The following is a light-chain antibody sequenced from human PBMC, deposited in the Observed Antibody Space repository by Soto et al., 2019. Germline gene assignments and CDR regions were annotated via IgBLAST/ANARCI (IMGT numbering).Light chain of an antibody. Sequence: EVVLTQSPGTLSLSPGERATLSCRASQTVNSSYLAWYQQKPGQAPRLLIYSASSRATDIPDRFSGSGSGTDFTLTISRLEPEDFQVDYCPRYCISPPKYTVGQGTKLEIK. V-gene: IGKV3-20*01. CDR2: SAS. CDR3: PRYCISPPKYT. J-gene: IGKJ2*01. CDR1: QTVNSSY.